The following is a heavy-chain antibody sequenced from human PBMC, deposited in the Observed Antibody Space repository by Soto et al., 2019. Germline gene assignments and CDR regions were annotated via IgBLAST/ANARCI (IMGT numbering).Heavy chain of an antibody. CDR2: IKQDGIEK. CDR3: ARDAYGNGWIFDH. V-gene: IGHV3-7*01. Sequence: GSLRLSCAASGFSLSNYWMGWDRPAPGKGREWVANIKQDGIEKYSLDSVKGRFHPSSDNATNSLQLQMNRLRAEDAASYFCARDAYGNGWIFDHWGQGTLVTVSS. J-gene: IGHJ4*01. CDR1: GFSLSNYW. D-gene: IGHD6-19*01.